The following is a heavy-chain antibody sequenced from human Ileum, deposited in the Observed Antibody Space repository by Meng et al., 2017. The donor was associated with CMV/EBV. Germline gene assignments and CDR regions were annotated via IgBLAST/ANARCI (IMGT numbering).Heavy chain of an antibody. CDR3: TTGSAYSPPGQFHQ. Sequence: GGSIRRANWWSWVRRTRGKGLEWIGEVYRGGNAIYNPSLQSRLTISVDDSTNQVSLRLRSVIAADTAMYYCTTGSAYSPPGQFHQWGQGTLVTVSS. CDR2: VYRGGNA. J-gene: IGHJ4*02. V-gene: IGHV4-4*02. CDR1: GGSIRRANW. D-gene: IGHD3-22*01.